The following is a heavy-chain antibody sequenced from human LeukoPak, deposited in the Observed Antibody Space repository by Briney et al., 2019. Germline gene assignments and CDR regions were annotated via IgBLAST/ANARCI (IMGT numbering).Heavy chain of an antibody. J-gene: IGHJ4*02. CDR2: INPRGGTT. D-gene: IGHD5-24*01. CDR3: ARGTEMATIFDY. Sequence: ASVKVSCKAFGYTFTSYFMYWVRQAPGQGLEWMGLINPRGGTTSYAQKFQGRISMTRDTSTSTVYMELSSLRSEDTAMYYCARGTEMATIFDYWGQGTLVTVSS. V-gene: IGHV1-46*01. CDR1: GYTFTSYF.